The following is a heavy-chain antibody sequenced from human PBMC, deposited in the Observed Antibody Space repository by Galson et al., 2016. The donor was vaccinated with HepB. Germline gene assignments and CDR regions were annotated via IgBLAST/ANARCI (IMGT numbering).Heavy chain of an antibody. V-gene: IGHV3-23*01. D-gene: IGHD5-24*01. Sequence: SLRLSGAASGFTFSTDAMSWVRQARGKGLEWVSAISGSGVNAHYAASVKGRLTISRDNSKNTLYLQMNSLRAEDTAVYYCARAPLEMATIQRGYFDYWGQGTLVTVSS. J-gene: IGHJ4*02. CDR1: GFTFSTDA. CDR3: ARAPLEMATIQRGYFDY. CDR2: ISGSGVNA.